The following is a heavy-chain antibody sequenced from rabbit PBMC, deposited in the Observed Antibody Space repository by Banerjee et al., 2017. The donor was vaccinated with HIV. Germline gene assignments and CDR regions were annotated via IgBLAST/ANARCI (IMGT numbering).Heavy chain of an antibody. CDR1: GFSFSSSYW. CDR3: ARDNAGYGGFGDADL. J-gene: IGHJ6*01. Sequence: QSLEESGGDLVKPGASLTLTCTASGFSFSSSYWICWVRQAPGKGLEWIACIYVGSSGSTYYASWAKGRFTISKTSSTTVTLQMTSLTAADTATYFCARDNAGYGGFGDADLWGPGTLVTVS. D-gene: IGHD6-1*01. V-gene: IGHV1S40*01. CDR2: IYVGSSGST.